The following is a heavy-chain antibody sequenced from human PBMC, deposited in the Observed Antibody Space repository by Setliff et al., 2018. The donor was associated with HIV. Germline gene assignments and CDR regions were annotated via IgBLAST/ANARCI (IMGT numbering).Heavy chain of an antibody. D-gene: IGHD7-27*01. V-gene: IGHV4-59*12. J-gene: IGHJ6*03. CDR3: AREYALTGLYYYYYYYMDV. CDR1: GGSIRSYY. CDR2: IYYSGTT. Sequence: SETLSLTCTVSGGSIRSYYWSWIRQSPGKGLEWIGYIYYSGTTNYNPSLKSRVTISLDTSKNQFSLKLSSVTAADTAVYYCAREYALTGLYYYYYYYMDVWGKGTTVTVSS.